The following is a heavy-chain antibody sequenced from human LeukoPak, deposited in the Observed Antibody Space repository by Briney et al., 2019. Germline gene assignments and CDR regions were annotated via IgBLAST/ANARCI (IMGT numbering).Heavy chain of an antibody. CDR3: ANLGGSDY. D-gene: IGHD1-26*01. Sequence: GGSLRLACAASGFTFSSYSMNWVRQAPGKGLEWVSYISSSSSTIYYADSVKGRFTISRDNSKNTLHLQMNSLRAEDTAVYYCANLGGSDYWGRGTLVTVSS. J-gene: IGHJ4*02. CDR2: ISSSSSTI. CDR1: GFTFSSYS. V-gene: IGHV3-48*01.